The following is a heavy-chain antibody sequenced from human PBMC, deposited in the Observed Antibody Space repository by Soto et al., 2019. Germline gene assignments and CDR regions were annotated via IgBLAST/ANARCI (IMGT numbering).Heavy chain of an antibody. CDR1: AGSLSGYY. V-gene: IGHV4-34*01. J-gene: IGHJ5*02. D-gene: IGHD3-22*01. CDR2: INHSGST. Sequence: SETLCLTCAVYAGSLSGYYWSWIRQPPGKGLEWIGEINHSGSTNYNPSLKSRVTISVDTSKNQFSLKLSSVTAADTAVYYCASARSGYYATWGGTNWIHHRRQGTLVSVS. CDR3: ASARSGYYATWGGTNWIHH.